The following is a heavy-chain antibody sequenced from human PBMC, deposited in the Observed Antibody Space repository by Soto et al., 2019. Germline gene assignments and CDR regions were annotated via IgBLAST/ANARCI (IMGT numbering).Heavy chain of an antibody. CDR3: ARADDYGDYVSAFDI. D-gene: IGHD4-17*01. CDR1: GFTFSSYS. J-gene: IGHJ3*02. V-gene: IGHV3-21*01. CDR2: ISSSSYI. Sequence: GGSLRLSCAASGFTFSSYSMNWVRQAPGKGLEWVSSISSSSYIYYADSVKGRFTISRDNAKNSLYLQMNSLRAEDTAVYYCARADDYGDYVSAFDIWGQGTMVTVSS.